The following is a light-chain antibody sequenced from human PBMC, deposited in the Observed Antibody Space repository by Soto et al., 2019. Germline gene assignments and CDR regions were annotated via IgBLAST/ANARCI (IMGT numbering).Light chain of an antibody. Sequence: EIVLTQSPDTLSLSPGERATLSCRASQSVSSTYLAWYQQKPGQAPRLLIYGASSRAAGIPDRFSVSESGTDFTLTISRLEPEDFAVYYCQHYGRSPWTFGQGTKVEIK. J-gene: IGKJ1*01. V-gene: IGKV3-20*01. CDR2: GAS. CDR3: QHYGRSPWT. CDR1: QSVSSTY.